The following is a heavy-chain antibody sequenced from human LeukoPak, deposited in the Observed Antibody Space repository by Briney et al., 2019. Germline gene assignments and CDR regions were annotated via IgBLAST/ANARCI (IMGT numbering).Heavy chain of an antibody. J-gene: IGHJ4*02. CDR3: AKRGLNWGFSDY. CDR2: ITNSGGST. Sequence: YPGGSLRLSCAASGFTFSNYAMKWVRQAPGKGLEWVSTITNSGGSTFYADSVRGRFTISRDNSKNTLYLQMDGLTVEDAAVYYCAKRGLNWGFSDYWGPGTLVAVSS. V-gene: IGHV3-23*01. CDR1: GFTFSNYA. D-gene: IGHD7-27*01.